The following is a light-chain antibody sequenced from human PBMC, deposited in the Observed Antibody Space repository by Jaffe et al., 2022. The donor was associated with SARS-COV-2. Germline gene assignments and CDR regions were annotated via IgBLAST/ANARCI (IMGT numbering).Light chain of an antibody. J-gene: IGLJ3*02. CDR2: NDN. CDR3: AAWDDSLSGRV. Sequence: QSVLTQPPSASGTPGQRVTISCSGSNSNIGSHIVNWYQQLPGTAPKLLIYNDNQRPSGVPDRFSGSKSGTSASLAISGLQSDDEADYYCAAWDDSLSGRVFGGGTQLTVL. CDR1: NSNIGSHI. V-gene: IGLV1-44*01.